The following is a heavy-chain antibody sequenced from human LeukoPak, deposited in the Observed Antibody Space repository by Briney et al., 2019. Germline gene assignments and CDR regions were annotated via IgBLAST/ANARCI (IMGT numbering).Heavy chain of an antibody. CDR1: GFTFSSYA. J-gene: IGHJ6*02. CDR3: ARAGYSTGWSGGRYYSYGLDV. V-gene: IGHV4-59*01. Sequence: GSLRLSCAASGFTFSSYAMHWVCQAPGKGLEWIGYIYYSGSTNYNPSLKSRVTISIDTSKSQFSLELSSVTAADTAVYYCARAGYSTGWSGGRYYSYGLDVWGQGTTITVSS. D-gene: IGHD6-19*01. CDR2: IYYSGST.